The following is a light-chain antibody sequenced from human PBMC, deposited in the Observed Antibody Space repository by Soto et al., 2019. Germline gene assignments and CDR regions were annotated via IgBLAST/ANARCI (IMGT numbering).Light chain of an antibody. Sequence: QSVLTQPPSVSGAPGQRVTISCTGSSSNIGAGYDVHWYQQLPGTAPKLLIYGNSNRPSGVPDRFSGSKSGTSASLAITGLQAEDEADYYCQSHDSSLSADVVFGGGTQLTVL. J-gene: IGLJ2*01. CDR2: GNS. V-gene: IGLV1-40*01. CDR1: SSNIGAGYD. CDR3: QSHDSSLSADVV.